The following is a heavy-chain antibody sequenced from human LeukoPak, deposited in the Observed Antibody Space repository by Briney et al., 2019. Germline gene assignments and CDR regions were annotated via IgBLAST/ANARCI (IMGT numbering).Heavy chain of an antibody. D-gene: IGHD2-2*01. CDR1: GYTFTSYG. CDR3: ARGGIVVVPAAWFDP. V-gene: IGHV1-18*01. Sequence: ASVKVSCKASGYTFTSYGVSWVRQAPGRGLEWMGWISAYNGNTNYAQKLQGRVTMTTDTSTSTAYMELRSLRSDDTAVYYCARGGIVVVPAAWFDPWGQGTLVTVSS. CDR2: ISAYNGNT. J-gene: IGHJ5*02.